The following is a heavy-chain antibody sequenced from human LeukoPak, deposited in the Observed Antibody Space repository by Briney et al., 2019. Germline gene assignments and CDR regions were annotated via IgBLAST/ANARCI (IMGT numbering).Heavy chain of an antibody. CDR2: IHETCDR. CDR3: AATGG. CDR1: GLALRNYH. D-gene: IGHD1-26*01. V-gene: IGHV3-69-1*02. Sequence: GGSLRLSCVGSGLALRNYHVTWVRQAPGKGLEWVADIHETCDRHYSDSVKGRFNIPRENAKHAGELQMNSWTADDKAVYYCAATGGWGQGTLVAVSS. J-gene: IGHJ4*02.